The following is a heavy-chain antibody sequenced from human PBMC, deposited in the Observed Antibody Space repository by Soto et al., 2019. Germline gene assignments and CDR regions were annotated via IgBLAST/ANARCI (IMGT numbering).Heavy chain of an antibody. J-gene: IGHJ4*02. CDR1: GGSISSSSYY. D-gene: IGHD5-18*01. CDR3: ANLVDTAMVY. V-gene: IGHV4-39*01. Sequence: SETLSLTCTVSGGSISSSSYYWGWIRQPPGKGLEWIGSIYYSGSTYYNPSLKSRVTLSGDTSKNQFSLKLSSVTAADTAVYYCANLVDTAMVYWGQGTLVTVSS. CDR2: IYYSGST.